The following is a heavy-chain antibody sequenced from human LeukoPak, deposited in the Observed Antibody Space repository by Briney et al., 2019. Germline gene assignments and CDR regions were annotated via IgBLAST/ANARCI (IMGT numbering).Heavy chain of an antibody. CDR1: GFTFSSYS. CDR2: ISSSSSYI. V-gene: IGHV3-21*01. Sequence: GGSLRLSCAASGFTFSSYSMNWVRQAPGKGLEWVSSISSSSSYIYYADSVKGRFTISRDNAKNSLYLQMNSLRAEDTAVYYCARGDSSGYFRPLGYFQHWGQGTLVTVSS. CDR3: ARGDSSGYFRPLGYFQH. D-gene: IGHD3-22*01. J-gene: IGHJ1*01.